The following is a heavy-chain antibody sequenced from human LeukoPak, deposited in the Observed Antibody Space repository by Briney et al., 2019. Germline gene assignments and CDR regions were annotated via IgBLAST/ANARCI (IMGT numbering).Heavy chain of an antibody. V-gene: IGHV1-69*05. CDR3: ARDPMTTVSTNYYYGMDV. CDR2: IIPIFGMA. CDR1: GGTFSSSA. Sequence: APVRVSCTASGGTFSSSAISWGRQAPGHGLEWMGGIIPIFGMANYAQKFKGRVTITTDESTSTAYMELSSLRSDDTAVYYCARDPMTTVSTNYYYGMDVWGQGTTVTVSS. J-gene: IGHJ6*02. D-gene: IGHD4-17*01.